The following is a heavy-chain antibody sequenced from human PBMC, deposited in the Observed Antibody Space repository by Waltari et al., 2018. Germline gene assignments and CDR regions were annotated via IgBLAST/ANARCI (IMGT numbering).Heavy chain of an antibody. J-gene: IGHJ3*02. CDR3: ARDRGVDFWSGYADAFDI. CDR1: GFTFSSYS. V-gene: IGHV3-21*01. D-gene: IGHD3-3*01. CDR2: ISSSSYI. Sequence: EVQLVESGGGLVKPGGSLRLSCAASGFTFSSYSMNWVRQAPGKGLEWVSSISSSSYIYYADSVKGRFTISRDNAKNSLYLQMNSLRAEDTAVYYCARDRGVDFWSGYADAFDIWGQGTMVTVSS.